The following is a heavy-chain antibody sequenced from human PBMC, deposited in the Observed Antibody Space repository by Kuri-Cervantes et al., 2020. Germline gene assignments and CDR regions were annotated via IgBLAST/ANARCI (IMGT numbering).Heavy chain of an antibody. D-gene: IGHD4-17*01. CDR1: GGSISYYY. CDR3: ARGPYGDYGECFDY. Sequence: SETLSLTCTVSGGSISYYYWSWFRQPPGKGLEWIGYIYYSGSTNYNPSLKSRVTIAVDTSKNQFSLKLSSVTAADTAVYYCARGPYGDYGECFDYWGQGTLVTVSS. CDR2: IYYSGST. J-gene: IGHJ4*02. V-gene: IGHV4-59*01.